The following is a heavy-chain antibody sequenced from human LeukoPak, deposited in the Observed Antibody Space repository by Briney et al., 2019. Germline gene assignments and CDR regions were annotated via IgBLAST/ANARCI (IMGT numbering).Heavy chain of an antibody. CDR2: ISYAGSNT. V-gene: IGHV3-30*04. CDR1: GFTFSSYA. J-gene: IGHJ4*02. CDR3: ARDQRWIAVAGHFDY. D-gene: IGHD6-19*01. Sequence: GRSLRLSCAASGFTFSSYAMHWVRQAPGKGLEWVSLISYAGSNTYYADSVKGRSTISRDNSKNTLYLQMNSLRAEDTAVYYCARDQRWIAVAGHFDYWGQGTLVTVSS.